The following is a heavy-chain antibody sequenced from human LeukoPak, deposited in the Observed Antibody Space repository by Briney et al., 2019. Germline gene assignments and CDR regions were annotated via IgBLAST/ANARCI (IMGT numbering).Heavy chain of an antibody. Sequence: PGGSLRLSCVASRFTFTGFAMHWVRQAPGKGLEWVAVISWDGSTKYYADSVKGRFTISRDNSKNTLYLQMNSLRAEDTAVYYCAKQVGAPYYFDYWGQGTLVTVSS. D-gene: IGHD1-26*01. CDR2: ISWDGSTK. J-gene: IGHJ4*02. CDR1: RFTFTGFA. CDR3: AKQVGAPYYFDY. V-gene: IGHV3-30-3*02.